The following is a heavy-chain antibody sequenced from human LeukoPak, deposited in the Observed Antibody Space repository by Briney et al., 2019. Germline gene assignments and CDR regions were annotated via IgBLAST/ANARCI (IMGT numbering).Heavy chain of an antibody. D-gene: IGHD7-27*01. CDR1: GFTFSSYW. CDR3: ARGPSGWGSLDS. V-gene: IGHV3-74*01. CDR2: INSDGSST. J-gene: IGHJ4*02. Sequence: GGSLRLSCAASGFTFSSYWMHWVRQAPGKGLVWVPRINSDGSSTNYADSVKGRFTISRDNAKNTLYLQVKSLRAEDTAVYYCARGPSGWGSLDSWGQGTLVTVSS.